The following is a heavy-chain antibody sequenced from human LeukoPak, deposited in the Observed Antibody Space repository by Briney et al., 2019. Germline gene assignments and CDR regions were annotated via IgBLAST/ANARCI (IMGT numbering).Heavy chain of an antibody. V-gene: IGHV3-23*01. D-gene: IGHD6-13*01. CDR2: ISDGGGRT. CDR3: TKNQILDDTGSWYTY. Sequence: GGCLRLSCGASGFTFRTYAMSWVRQAPGKGMGWVSGISDGGGRTFYAESVKGRFTVSRDNSRNTLYLQMNSLRAEDTAIYYCTKNQILDDTGSWYTYWGQGTLVTVSS. J-gene: IGHJ4*02. CDR1: GFTFRTYA.